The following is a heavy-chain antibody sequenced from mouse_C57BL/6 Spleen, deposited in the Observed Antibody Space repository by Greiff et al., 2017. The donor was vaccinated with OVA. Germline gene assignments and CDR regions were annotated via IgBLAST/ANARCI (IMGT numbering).Heavy chain of an antibody. D-gene: IGHD2-1*01. CDR2: IRNKANGYTT. Sequence: EVKLVDSGGGLVQPGGSLSLSCAASGFTFTDYYMRWVRQPPGKALEWLGFIRNKANGYTTEYSASVKGRFTISRDNSQSILYLQMNALRAEDSATYYCARQYGNYPYFDYWGQGTTLTVSS. CDR1: GFTFTDYY. J-gene: IGHJ2*01. CDR3: ARQYGNYPYFDY. V-gene: IGHV7-3*01.